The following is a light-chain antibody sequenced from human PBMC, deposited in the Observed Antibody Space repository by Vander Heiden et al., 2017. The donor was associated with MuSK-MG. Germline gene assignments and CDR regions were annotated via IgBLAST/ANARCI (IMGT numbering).Light chain of an antibody. J-gene: IGKJ5*01. Sequence: EIVLTQSPATLSLSPGERATLSCRASQSVSSYLAWYQQKPGQAPRLLIYDASNRATGIPARFSGSGSGTEFTLTISSLEPEDFAVYYCQLRSNWLETFGQGTRLEIK. CDR3: QLRSNWLET. CDR1: QSVSSY. V-gene: IGKV3-11*01. CDR2: DAS.